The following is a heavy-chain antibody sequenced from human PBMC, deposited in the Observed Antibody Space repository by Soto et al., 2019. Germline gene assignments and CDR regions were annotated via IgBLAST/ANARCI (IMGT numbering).Heavy chain of an antibody. D-gene: IGHD1-26*01. J-gene: IGHJ6*02. CDR1: GASITSTSYH. CDR2: FYYSGST. Sequence: PSETLSLTCTVSGASITSTSYHGGWIRQPPGKGLEWIGNFYYSGSTYYNPSLRSRVTISVDASKNQFSVKVSSVTATDTAVYYCARSVGDYYYGMDVWGQGTTVT. CDR3: ARSVGDYYYGMDV. V-gene: IGHV4-39*01.